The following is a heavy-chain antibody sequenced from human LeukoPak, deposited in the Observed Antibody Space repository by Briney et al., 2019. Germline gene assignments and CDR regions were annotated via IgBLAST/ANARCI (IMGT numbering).Heavy chain of an antibody. CDR1: GGTFSSYA. J-gene: IGHJ6*03. V-gene: IGHV1-69*05. D-gene: IGHD4-11*01. Sequence: ASVKVSCKASGGTFSSYAISWVRQAPGQGLEWMGGIIPIFGTANYAQKFQGRVTITTDESTSTAYMELSSLRSEDTAVYYCARCYWLGDSNPYYYYYMDVWGKGTTVTVSS. CDR2: IIPIFGTA. CDR3: ARCYWLGDSNPYYYYYMDV.